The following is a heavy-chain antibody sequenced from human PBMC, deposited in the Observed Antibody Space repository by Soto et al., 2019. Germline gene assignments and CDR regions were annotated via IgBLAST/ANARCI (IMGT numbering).Heavy chain of an antibody. CDR1: GYTFTSYA. V-gene: IGHV1-3*01. D-gene: IGHD2-15*01. CDR2: INAGNGNT. J-gene: IGHJ5*02. Sequence: GASVKVSCKASGYTFTSYAMRWVRQDPGQRLEWMGWINAGNGNTKYSQKFQGRVTITRDTSASTAYMELSSLRSEDTAVYNCARDRVVVVAAPSHWFDPWGQGTLVTVPS. CDR3: ARDRVVVVAAPSHWFDP.